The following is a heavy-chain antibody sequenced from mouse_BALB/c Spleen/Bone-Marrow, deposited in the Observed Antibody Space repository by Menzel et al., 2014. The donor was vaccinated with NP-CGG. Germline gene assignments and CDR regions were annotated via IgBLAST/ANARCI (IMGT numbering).Heavy chain of an antibody. CDR2: IHPNSGNT. CDR1: GYTFTSSW. J-gene: IGHJ2*01. CDR3: XXELGRGYYXDY. Sequence: VKLQESGSVLVRPGASVKLSCKASGYTFTSSWMHWAKQRPGQGLEWIGEIHPNSGNTNYNEKFKGKATLTVDTSSSTAYVDLSSLXXXDSAVXXXXXELGRGYYXDYWGQGTTLTVSS. V-gene: IGHV1S130*01.